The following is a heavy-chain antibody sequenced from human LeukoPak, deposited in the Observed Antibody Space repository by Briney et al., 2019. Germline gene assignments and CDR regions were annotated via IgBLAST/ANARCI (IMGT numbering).Heavy chain of an antibody. CDR2: IKQDGSKK. D-gene: IGHD3-10*01. J-gene: IGHJ5*02. CDR1: GFTFSSYW. CDR3: ARPLNYYYGSETYFWFDP. Sequence: GGSLRLSCAASGFTFSSYWMSWVRQAPGKGLDGVANIKQDGSKKYYVDSVKGRLTISRDNAKNSLYLQMNSLRAEDAAVYYCARPLNYYYGSETYFWFDPWGQGTLVTVSS. V-gene: IGHV3-7*01.